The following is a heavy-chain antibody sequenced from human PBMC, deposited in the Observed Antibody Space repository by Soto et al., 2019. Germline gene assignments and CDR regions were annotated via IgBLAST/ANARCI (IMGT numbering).Heavy chain of an antibody. J-gene: IGHJ4*02. D-gene: IGHD6-19*01. CDR3: ARGGLLTDY. Sequence: SETLSLTCAVSGGSISSGGYSWSWIRQPPGKGLEWIGYISHSGSTYYNPSLKSRVTISVDRSKNQFSLKLSPVTAADTAVYYCARGGLLTDYWGQGTLVTVSS. V-gene: IGHV4-30-2*01. CDR2: ISHSGST. CDR1: GGSISSGGYS.